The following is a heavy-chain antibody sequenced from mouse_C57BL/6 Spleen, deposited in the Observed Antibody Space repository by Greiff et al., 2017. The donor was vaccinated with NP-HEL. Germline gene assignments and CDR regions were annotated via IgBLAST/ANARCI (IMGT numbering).Heavy chain of an antibody. CDR3: AISHGSSFDY. CDR2: IHPNSGST. CDR1: GYTFTSYW. D-gene: IGHD1-1*01. Sequence: QVQLQQPGAELVKPGASVKLSCKASGYTFTSYWMHWVKQRPGQGLEWIGMIHPNSGSTNYHAKFKSKATLTVDQSSITAYMQLSSLTSEDSAVYYCAISHGSSFDYWGQGTTLTVSS. J-gene: IGHJ2*01. V-gene: IGHV1-64*01.